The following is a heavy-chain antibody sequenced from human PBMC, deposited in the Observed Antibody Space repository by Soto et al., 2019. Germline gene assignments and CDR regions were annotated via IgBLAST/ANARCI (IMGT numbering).Heavy chain of an antibody. V-gene: IGHV3-23*01. D-gene: IGHD4-17*01. CDR2: IGGSGDST. Sequence: GGSLRLSCVASGFTFSSYAMTWVRQAPGKGLVWVSGIGGSGDSTYYADSVKGRFTISRDNSKDTLYLQMNSLRVEDTAVYYCAKDGDYLEDYYYYYMDVWGKGTTVTVSS. J-gene: IGHJ6*03. CDR3: AKDGDYLEDYYYYYMDV. CDR1: GFTFSSYA.